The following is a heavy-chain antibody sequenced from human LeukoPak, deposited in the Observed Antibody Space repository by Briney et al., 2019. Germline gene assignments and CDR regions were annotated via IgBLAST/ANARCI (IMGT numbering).Heavy chain of an antibody. J-gene: IGHJ4*02. CDR1: GFTFSSYW. D-gene: IGHD6-19*01. CDR2: IKQDGSEK. Sequence: GGSLRLSCAASGFTFSSYWMSWVRQAPGKGLEWVANIKQDGSEKYYVDSVKGRFTISRDNAKNSLYLQMNSLRAEDTAVYYCARDRGSIAVAAQYFDYWGQGTLVTVSS. V-gene: IGHV3-7*01. CDR3: ARDRGSIAVAAQYFDY.